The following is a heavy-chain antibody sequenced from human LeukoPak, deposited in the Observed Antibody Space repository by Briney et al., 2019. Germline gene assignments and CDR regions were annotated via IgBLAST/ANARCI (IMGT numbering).Heavy chain of an antibody. Sequence: PSETLSLTCAVYGGSFSGYYWSWIRQPPGKGLEWIGEINHSGSTNYNPSLKSRVTISVDTSKNQFSLKLSSVTAADTAVYYCARTSGGWLGDNFDYWGQGTLVTVSS. V-gene: IGHV4-34*01. CDR2: INHSGST. J-gene: IGHJ4*02. D-gene: IGHD6-19*01. CDR1: GGSFSGYY. CDR3: ARTSGGWLGDNFDY.